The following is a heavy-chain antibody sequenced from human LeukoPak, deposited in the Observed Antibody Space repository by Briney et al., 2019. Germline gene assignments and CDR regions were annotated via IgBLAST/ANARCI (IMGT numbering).Heavy chain of an antibody. V-gene: IGHV3-53*01. J-gene: IGHJ4*02. CDR2: IYSGGST. CDR3: AKVRYSSGWYPFDY. D-gene: IGHD6-19*01. Sequence: PGGSLRLSCAASGFTVSSNYMSWVRQAPGKGLEWVSVIYSGGSTYYADSVKGRFTISRDNSKNTLYLQMNSLRAEDTAVYYCAKVRYSSGWYPFDYWGQGTLVTVSS. CDR1: GFTVSSNY.